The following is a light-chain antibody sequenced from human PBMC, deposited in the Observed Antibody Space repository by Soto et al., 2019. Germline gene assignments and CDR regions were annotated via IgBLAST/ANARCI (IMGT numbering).Light chain of an antibody. Sequence: DIVLTQSPDSLAVSLGERAAINCKSSQSLLSSLDNRNYLAWYQQKPGQSPTLLFSWSSTRASGVPDRFTGSGSEIDFTLTISSLQAEDVAVYYCQQYYSDPLTFGGGTKVEIK. CDR1: QSLLSSLDNRNY. J-gene: IGKJ4*01. CDR3: QQYYSDPLT. V-gene: IGKV4-1*01. CDR2: WSS.